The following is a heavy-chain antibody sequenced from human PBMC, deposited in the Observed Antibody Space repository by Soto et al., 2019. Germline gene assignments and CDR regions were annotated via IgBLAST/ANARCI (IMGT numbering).Heavy chain of an antibody. CDR2: IIPIFGTA. J-gene: IGHJ6*02. D-gene: IGHD4-4*01. CDR1: GGTFSSYA. V-gene: IGHV1-69*13. Sequence: SVKVSCKASGGTFSSYAISWVRQAPGQGLEWMGGIIPIFGTANYAQKFQGRVTITADESTSTAYMELSSLRSEDTAVYYCARDQEGSNYVSKPYYYYYGMDVWGQGTTVTVSS. CDR3: ARDQEGSNYVSKPYYYYYGMDV.